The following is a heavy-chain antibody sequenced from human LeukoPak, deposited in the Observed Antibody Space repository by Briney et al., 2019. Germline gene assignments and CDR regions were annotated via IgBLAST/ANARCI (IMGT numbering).Heavy chain of an antibody. CDR2: IYYSGNT. CDR1: GDSISNYY. CDR3: ARYRNEALFAFDI. V-gene: IGHV4-59*01. J-gene: IGHJ3*02. Sequence: PSETLSLTCSVSGDSISNYYWSWIRQPPGKGLEWIGYIYYSGNTDYNPSLKSRVTISVDTSKNLFSLRLNSVTAADTAVYYCARYRNEALFAFDIWGQGTMVTVSS. D-gene: IGHD3-16*02.